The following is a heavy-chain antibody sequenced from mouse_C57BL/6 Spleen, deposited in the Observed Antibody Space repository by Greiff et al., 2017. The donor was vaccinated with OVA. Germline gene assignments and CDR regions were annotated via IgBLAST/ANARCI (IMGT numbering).Heavy chain of an antibody. D-gene: IGHD2-4*01. CDR1: GYSITSGYY. CDR2: ISYDGSN. CDR3: ARGYDYDEGAWFAY. V-gene: IGHV3-6*01. Sequence: EVHLVESGPGLVKPSQSLSLTCSVTGYSITSGYYWNWIRQFPGNKLEWMGYISYDGSNNYNPSLKNRISITRDTSKNQFFLKLNSVTTEDTATYYCARGYDYDEGAWFAYWGQGTLVTVSA. J-gene: IGHJ3*01.